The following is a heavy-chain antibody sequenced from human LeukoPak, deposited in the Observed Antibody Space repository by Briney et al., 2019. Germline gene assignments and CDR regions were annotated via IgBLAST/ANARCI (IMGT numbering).Heavy chain of an antibody. CDR1: GYSFTSYW. CDR3: ASSSIVGATNDAFDI. Sequence: GESLKISCKGSGYSFTSYWIGWVRQMPGKGLEWMGIIYPGDSDTRYSPSFQGQVTISADKSISTAYLQWSSLKASDTAMYYCASSSIVGATNDAFDIWGQGTMVTVSS. CDR2: IYPGDSDT. V-gene: IGHV5-51*01. D-gene: IGHD1-26*01. J-gene: IGHJ3*02.